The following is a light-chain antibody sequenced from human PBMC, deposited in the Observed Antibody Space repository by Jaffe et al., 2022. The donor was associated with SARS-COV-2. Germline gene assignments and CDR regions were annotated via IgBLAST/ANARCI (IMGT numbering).Light chain of an antibody. CDR3: QQSFSTPIS. Sequence: DIQMTQSPSSLSASVGDRVTITCRASQSISFYLNWYQQKPGKAPKVLIYAASGLQGGVPSRFSGSGSGTDFTLTISSLQPEDFATYYCQQSFSTPISFGQGTRLEI. CDR1: QSISFY. V-gene: IGKV1-39*01. J-gene: IGKJ5*01. CDR2: AAS.